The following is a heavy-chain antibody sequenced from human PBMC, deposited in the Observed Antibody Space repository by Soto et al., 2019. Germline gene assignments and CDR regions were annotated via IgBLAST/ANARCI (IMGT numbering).Heavy chain of an antibody. Sequence: ASVKVSCKASGYTFPDYGIHWVRQAPGQGLEWMGWINTYNGNTNYAQKLQGRVTMTRDTSTSTAYMDLRSLRFDDTALYYCPRERDDSSWSTAENFQYWGQGTLVTVSS. D-gene: IGHD6-6*01. V-gene: IGHV1-18*01. CDR1: GYTFPDYG. J-gene: IGHJ1*01. CDR2: INTYNGNT. CDR3: PRERDDSSWSTAENFQY.